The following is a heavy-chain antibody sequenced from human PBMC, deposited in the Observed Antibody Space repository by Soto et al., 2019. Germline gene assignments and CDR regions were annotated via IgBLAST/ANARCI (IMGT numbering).Heavy chain of an antibody. D-gene: IGHD2-15*01. V-gene: IGHV3-21*01. CDR3: ARDHCSGGSCSTGIMNY. CDR2: ISSSSSYI. Sequence: GGSLRLSCAASGFTFSSYSMNWVRQAPGKGLEWVSSISSSSSYIYYADSVKGRFTISRDNAKNSLYLQMNSLRAEDTAVYYCARDHCSGGSCSTGIMNYWGQGTLVTVSS. J-gene: IGHJ4*02. CDR1: GFTFSSYS.